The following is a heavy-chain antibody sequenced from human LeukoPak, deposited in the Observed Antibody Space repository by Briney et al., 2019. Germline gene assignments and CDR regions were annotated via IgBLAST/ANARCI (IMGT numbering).Heavy chain of an antibody. D-gene: IGHD6-13*01. CDR2: IYYSGST. CDR1: GGSISSSSYY. J-gene: IGHJ5*02. V-gene: IGHV4-39*07. CDR3: ARDHTGQLGYGYWFDP. Sequence: SETLSLTCTVSGGSISSSSYYWGWIRQPPGKGLEWIRSIYYSGSTYYNPSLKSRVTISVDTSKNQFSLKLSSVTAADTAVYYCARDHTGQLGYGYWFDPWGQGTLVTVSS.